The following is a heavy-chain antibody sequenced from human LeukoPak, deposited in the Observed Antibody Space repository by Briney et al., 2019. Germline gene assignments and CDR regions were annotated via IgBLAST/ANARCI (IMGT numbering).Heavy chain of an antibody. CDR3: AKGELSSDAFYFDY. CDR1: GFTVSNNY. CDR2: IYSGGST. V-gene: IGHV3-53*01. Sequence: GGSLRLSCVVSGFTVSNNYMSWVRQAPRKGLEWVSLIYSGGSTYYADSVKGRFTISRDNSKNTLYLRMNSLRAEDTAVYYCAKGELSSDAFYFDYWGQGALVTVSS. D-gene: IGHD1-7*01. J-gene: IGHJ4*02.